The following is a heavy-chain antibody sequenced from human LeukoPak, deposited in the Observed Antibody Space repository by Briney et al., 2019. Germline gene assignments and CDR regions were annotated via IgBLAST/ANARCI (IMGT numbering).Heavy chain of an antibody. CDR3: AREQLVPTQAYYYYYMDV. J-gene: IGHJ6*03. V-gene: IGHV1-46*01. CDR1: GYTFTSYY. Sequence: ASVKVSCKASGYTFTSYYMHWVRQAPGQGLEWMGIINPSGGSTSYAQKFQGRVTMTRDMSTSTVYMELSSLRSEDTAVYYCAREQLVPTQAYYYYYMDVWGKGTTVTVYS. CDR2: INPSGGST. D-gene: IGHD6-6*01.